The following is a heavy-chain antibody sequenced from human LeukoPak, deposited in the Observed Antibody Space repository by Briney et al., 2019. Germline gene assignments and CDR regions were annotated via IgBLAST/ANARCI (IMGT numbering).Heavy chain of an antibody. J-gene: IGHJ4*02. CDR2: ISGSGGST. D-gene: IGHD3-22*01. Sequence: GGSLRLSCAASGFTFSSYAMSWVRQAPGKGLEWVSAISGSGGSTYYADSVKGRFTISRDNSKNTLYLQMNSLRAEDTAVYYCAKVGSLYYYDSSGYFTGDYFDYWGQGTLVSVSS. CDR3: AKVGSLYYYDSSGYFTGDYFDY. V-gene: IGHV3-23*01. CDR1: GFTFSSYA.